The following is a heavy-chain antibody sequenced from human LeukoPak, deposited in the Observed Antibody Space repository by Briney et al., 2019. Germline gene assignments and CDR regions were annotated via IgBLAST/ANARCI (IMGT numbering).Heavy chain of an antibody. CDR1: GYTFTSYA. CDR3: ARESILWFGEFPLVWFDP. D-gene: IGHD3-10*01. J-gene: IGHJ5*02. V-gene: IGHV7-4-1*02. Sequence: ASVKVSCKASGYTFTSYAMNWVRQAPGQGLEWMGWINTNTGNPTYAQGFTGRFVFSLDTSVSTAYLQISSLKAEDTAVYYCARESILWFGEFPLVWFDPWGQGTLVTASS. CDR2: INTNTGNP.